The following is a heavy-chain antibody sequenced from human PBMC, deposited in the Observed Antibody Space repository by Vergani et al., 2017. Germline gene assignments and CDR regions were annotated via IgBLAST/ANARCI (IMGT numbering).Heavy chain of an antibody. CDR1: GFTFGDYA. CDR2: IRSKAYGGTT. Sequence: EVQLVESGGGLVKPGRSLRLSCTASGFTFGDYAMSWFRQAPGKGLEWVGFIRSKAYGGTTEYAASVKGRFTISRDDSKNTLYLQMNSLRAEDTAVYYCARDKDDSSGYYQVLDYWGQGTLVTVSS. D-gene: IGHD3-22*01. V-gene: IGHV3-49*05. CDR3: ARDKDDSSGYYQVLDY. J-gene: IGHJ4*02.